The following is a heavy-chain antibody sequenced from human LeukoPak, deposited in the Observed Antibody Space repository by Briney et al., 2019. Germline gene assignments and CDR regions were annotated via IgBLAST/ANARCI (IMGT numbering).Heavy chain of an antibody. D-gene: IGHD4-17*01. CDR3: ARIRGDYGDYDKYYFDY. V-gene: IGHV3-53*01. CDR1: GFTVSSNY. CDR2: IYSGGST. Sequence: GGSLRLSCAASGFTVSSNYMSWVRQAPGKGLQWVSVIYSGGSTYYADSVKGRFTISRDNSKNTLYLQMNSLRAEDTAVYYCARIRGDYGDYDKYYFDYWGQGTLVTVSS. J-gene: IGHJ4*02.